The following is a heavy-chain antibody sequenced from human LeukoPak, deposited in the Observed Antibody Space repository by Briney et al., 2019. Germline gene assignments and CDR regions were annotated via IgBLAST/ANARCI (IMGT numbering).Heavy chain of an antibody. CDR3: ARQYYYYYMDV. CDR1: GGSIRDTSFY. CDR2: FYKDGST. V-gene: IGHV4-39*07. J-gene: IGHJ6*03. Sequence: PSETLSLTCTVSGGSIRDTSFYWGWIREPPGKGLEWIGTFYKDGSTFYNPSLKTRVLISADTSKNQFSLKLTSVTAADRAVYYCARQYYYYYMDVWGKRTTVTVSS.